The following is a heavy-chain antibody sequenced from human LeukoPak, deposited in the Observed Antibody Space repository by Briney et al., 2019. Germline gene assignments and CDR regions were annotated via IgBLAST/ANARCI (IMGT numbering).Heavy chain of an antibody. V-gene: IGHV1-69*06. CDR2: IIPIFGTA. CDR3: AREVPNLERRMTWFAP. J-gene: IGHJ5*02. Sequence: SVKVSCKASGGTFSSYAISWVRHAPGQGLEWMGGIIPIFGTANYAQKFQGRVTITADKSTSTAYMELSSLRSEDTALYYCAREVPNLERRMTWFAPWGQGTLATVSS. CDR1: GGTFSSYA. D-gene: IGHD1-1*01.